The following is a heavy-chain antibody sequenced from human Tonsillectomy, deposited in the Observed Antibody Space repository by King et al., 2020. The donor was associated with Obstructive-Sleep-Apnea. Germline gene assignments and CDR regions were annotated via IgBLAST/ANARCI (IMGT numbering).Heavy chain of an antibody. Sequence: VQLVESGGGVVQPGRSLRLSCVASGFTFSCYGMHWVRQAPGKGLEWVAVISYDGSNKYYAESVKGRFTISRDNSKNTLYLQMNSLRAEDTAVYYCAKNYYFGSGSYYNVGSWGQGTLVTVSS. D-gene: IGHD3-10*01. J-gene: IGHJ5*02. CDR2: ISYDGSNK. CDR1: GFTFSCYG. V-gene: IGHV3-30*18. CDR3: AKNYYFGSGSYYNVGS.